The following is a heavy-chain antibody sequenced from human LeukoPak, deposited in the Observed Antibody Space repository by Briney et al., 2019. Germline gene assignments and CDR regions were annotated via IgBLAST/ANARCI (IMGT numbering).Heavy chain of an antibody. CDR2: IYYSGST. Sequence: SETLSLTCTVSGGSISSYYWSWIRQPPGKGLEWIGYIYYSGSTNYNPSLKSRVTISVDTSKNQFSLKLSSVTAADTAVYYCARTLRGRLLSVYYFHYWGQGTLVTVSS. D-gene: IGHD2-2*01. CDR3: ARTLRGRLLSVYYFHY. V-gene: IGHV4-59*01. CDR1: GGSISSYY. J-gene: IGHJ4*02.